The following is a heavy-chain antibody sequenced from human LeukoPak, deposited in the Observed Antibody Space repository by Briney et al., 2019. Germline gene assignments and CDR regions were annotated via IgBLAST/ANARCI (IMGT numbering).Heavy chain of an antibody. D-gene: IGHD6-19*01. J-gene: IGHJ4*02. CDR2: ISNTDETR. Sequence: GGSLRLSCAASGFNFRSYEMNWVRQAPGKGLEWVSYISNTDETRTYADSVKGRFTISRDNAKNSLHLEMNSLRAEDTAVYYCAREIVSAVAGNFDYWGQGTLVTVSS. CDR3: AREIVSAVAGNFDY. V-gene: IGHV3-48*03. CDR1: GFNFRSYE.